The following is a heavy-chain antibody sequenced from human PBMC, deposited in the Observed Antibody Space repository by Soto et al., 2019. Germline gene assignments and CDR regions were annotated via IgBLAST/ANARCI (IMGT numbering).Heavy chain of an antibody. J-gene: IGHJ4*02. CDR3: ASPYEYGEYLSGR. CDR2: IYYSGSA. Sequence: QLQLQESGPGLVKPSETLSLTCTVSGGSISSRSSYWGWIRQPPGKGREWIGSIYYSGSAYYNPSLKSRVPISIDTSKNQFSLKLSSVTAADTAVYYCASPYEYGEYLSGRWGQGSLVTVSS. CDR1: GGSISSRSSY. V-gene: IGHV4-39*01. D-gene: IGHD4-17*01.